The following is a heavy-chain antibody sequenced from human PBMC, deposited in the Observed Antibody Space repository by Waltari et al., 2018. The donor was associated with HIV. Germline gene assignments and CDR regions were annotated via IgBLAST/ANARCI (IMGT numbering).Heavy chain of an antibody. Sequence: EVQLVQSGAEVKKPGESLKISCKGSGYSFTSYWIGWVRQMPGKGLEWMGIIYPGDSDTRYSPSFQGQVTISADKSISTAYLQWSSLKASDTAMYYCARLQAEYYYGSGSSSFDYWGQGTLVTVSS. CDR1: GYSFTSYW. V-gene: IGHV5-51*01. CDR2: IYPGDSDT. CDR3: ARLQAEYYYGSGSSSFDY. D-gene: IGHD3-10*01. J-gene: IGHJ4*02.